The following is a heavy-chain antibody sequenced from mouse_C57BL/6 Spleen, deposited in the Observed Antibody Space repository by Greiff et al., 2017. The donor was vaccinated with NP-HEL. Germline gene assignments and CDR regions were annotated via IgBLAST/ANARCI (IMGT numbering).Heavy chain of an antibody. CDR1: GFTFSDYG. J-gene: IGHJ2*01. Sequence: EVNLVESGGGLVQPGGSLKLSCAASGFTFSDYGMAWVRQAPRKGPEWVAFISNLAYSSYYADTVTGRFTISRENAKNTLYLEMSSLISSDTAMYYCASPGCNFYSFHYWGQGTTLTVSS. CDR3: ASPGCNFYSFHY. D-gene: IGHD2-1*01. CDR2: ISNLAYSS. V-gene: IGHV5-15*01.